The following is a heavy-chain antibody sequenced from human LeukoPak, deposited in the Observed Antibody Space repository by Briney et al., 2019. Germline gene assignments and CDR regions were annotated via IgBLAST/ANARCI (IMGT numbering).Heavy chain of an antibody. CDR3: ARGVRRGDCSSTSCYYYYYMDV. V-gene: IGHV1-8*01. CDR1: GYTFTSYD. Sequence: ASVKVSCKASGYTFTSYDINWVRQATGQGLEWMGSMNPNSGNTGYAQKFQGRVTMTRNASISTAYMELSSLRSEDTAVYYCARGVRRGDCSSTSCYYYYYMDVWGKGTTVTVSS. CDR2: MNPNSGNT. J-gene: IGHJ6*03. D-gene: IGHD2-2*01.